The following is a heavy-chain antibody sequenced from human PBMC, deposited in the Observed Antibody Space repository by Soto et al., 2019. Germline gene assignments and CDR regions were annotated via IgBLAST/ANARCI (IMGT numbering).Heavy chain of an antibody. CDR1: GFTFSSHA. CDR2: ISGSGGST. J-gene: IGHJ5*02. CDR3: AKDRMEGQLVRWSFFGNWFDP. D-gene: IGHD6-6*01. V-gene: IGHV3-23*01. Sequence: GGYLGLTCAASGFTFSSHAMNWVRQAPGKGLELVSAISGSGGSTYYADSVKGRFTISRDNSKNTLYLQMNSLRAEDTAVYYCAKDRMEGQLVRWSFFGNWFDPWGQGTLVTVSS.